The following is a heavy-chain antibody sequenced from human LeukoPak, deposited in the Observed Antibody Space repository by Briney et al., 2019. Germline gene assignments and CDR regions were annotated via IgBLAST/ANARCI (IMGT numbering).Heavy chain of an antibody. J-gene: IGHJ3*02. CDR2: IYYSGST. CDR3: ARGASGSRYDAFDI. Sequence: SETLSLTCTVSGGSISSYYWSWVRQPPGKGLEWIGCIYYSGSTNYNPSLKSRVTISVDTSKNQFSLKLSSVTAADTAVYYCARGASGSRYDAFDIWGQGTMVTVSS. V-gene: IGHV4-59*01. CDR1: GGSISSYY. D-gene: IGHD1-26*01.